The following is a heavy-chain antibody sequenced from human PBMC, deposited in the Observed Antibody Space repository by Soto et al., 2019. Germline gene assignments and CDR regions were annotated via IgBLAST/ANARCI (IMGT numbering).Heavy chain of an antibody. CDR1: GGTFSSYA. V-gene: IGHV1-69*13. J-gene: IGHJ4*02. CDR3: AREPSIAAHPRSALYYFDY. Sequence: GASVKVSCKASGGTFSSYAISWVRQAPGQGLEWMGGIIPIFGTANYAQKFQGRVTITADESTSTAYMELSSLRSEDTAVYYCAREPSIAAHPRSALYYFDYWGQGTLVTVSS. CDR2: IIPIFGTA. D-gene: IGHD6-6*01.